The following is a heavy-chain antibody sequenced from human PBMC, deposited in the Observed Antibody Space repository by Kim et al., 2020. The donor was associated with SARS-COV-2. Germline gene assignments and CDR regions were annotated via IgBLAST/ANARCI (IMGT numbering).Heavy chain of an antibody. J-gene: IGHJ3*02. CDR2: IWNDGTTT. D-gene: IGHD3-16*01. CDR3: ATDRGGAPFDM. Sequence: GGSLRLSCAASAFSFSVYGMHWVRQAPGKGLEWVAVIWNDGTTTSYADSVKGRFTISRDNSKNTLYLQMNSLRAKDTAVYYCATDRGGAPFDMWGQGTLVTVSS. CDR1: AFSFSVYG. V-gene: IGHV3-33*01.